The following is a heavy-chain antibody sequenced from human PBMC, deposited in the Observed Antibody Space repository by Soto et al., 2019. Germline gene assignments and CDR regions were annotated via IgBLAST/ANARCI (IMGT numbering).Heavy chain of an antibody. CDR2: IVVGNGNT. CDR1: GFDFSTSA. CDR3: TRGYVYVWGSYRYNPTLFDY. V-gene: IGHV1-58*01. D-gene: IGHD3-16*02. Sequence: SVKVSCKASGFDFSTSAVQWVRQARGQRLEWIGWIVVGNGNTNYAQNFQGRVSITRDTSATTAYLQMNSLKTEDTAVYYCTRGYVYVWGSYRYNPTLFDYWGQGTLVTVSS. J-gene: IGHJ4*02.